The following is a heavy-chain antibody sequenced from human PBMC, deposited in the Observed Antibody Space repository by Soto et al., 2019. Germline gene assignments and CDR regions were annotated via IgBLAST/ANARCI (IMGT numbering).Heavy chain of an antibody. CDR3: ARGPRFGEPIEY. CDR1: GLSVSSYY. Sequence: EVHLVETGGGVIRPGGSLRLSCAASGLSVSSYYISWVRQAPGKGLEWVSVIYGGGSTYYVDSVKGRFTISRDNSKTTVHLPMNSLRAEDTAVYYCARGPRFGEPIEYWGQGTLVTVSS. CDR2: IYGGGST. D-gene: IGHD3-10*01. V-gene: IGHV3-53*02. J-gene: IGHJ4*02.